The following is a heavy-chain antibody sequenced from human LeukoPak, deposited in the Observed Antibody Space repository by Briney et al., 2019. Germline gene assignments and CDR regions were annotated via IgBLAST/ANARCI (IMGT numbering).Heavy chain of an antibody. CDR2: ISSSGSTI. CDR3: ARDGPPYGDYFDY. D-gene: IGHD4-17*01. CDR1: GFTFSSYE. V-gene: IGHV3-48*03. J-gene: IGHJ4*02. Sequence: PGGSLRLSCAASGFTFSSYEMNWVRQAPGKGLEWVSYISSSGSTIYYADPVKGRFTISRDNAKDSLYLQMNSLRAEDTAVYYCARDGPPYGDYFDYWGQGTLVTVSS.